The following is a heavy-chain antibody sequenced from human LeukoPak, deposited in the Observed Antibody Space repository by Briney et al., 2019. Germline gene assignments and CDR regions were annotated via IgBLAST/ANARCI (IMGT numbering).Heavy chain of an antibody. D-gene: IGHD3-22*01. Sequence: PSETLSLTCTVSGGSISSYYWSWIRQPPGKGLEWIGYIYYSGTTNYNPSLKSRVTISVDTSKNQFSLKLSSVTAADTAVYYCARVGYYDSSGYGYWGQGTLVTVSS. J-gene: IGHJ4*02. CDR3: ARVGYYDSSGYGY. CDR1: GGSISSYY. V-gene: IGHV4-59*12. CDR2: IYYSGTT.